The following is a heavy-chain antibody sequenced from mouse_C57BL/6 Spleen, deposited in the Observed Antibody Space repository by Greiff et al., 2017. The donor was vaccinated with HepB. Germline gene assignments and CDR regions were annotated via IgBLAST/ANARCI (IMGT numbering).Heavy chain of an antibody. V-gene: IGHV1-47*01. CDR1: GYTFTTYP. CDR3: ARSLTAQANYYAMDY. D-gene: IGHD3-2*02. J-gene: IGHJ4*01. Sequence: QVQLQQSGAELVKPGASVKMSCKASGYTFTTYPIEWMKQNHGKSLEWIGNFHPYNDDTKYNEKFKGKATLTVEKSSSTVYLELSRLTSDDAAVYYCARSLTAQANYYAMDYWGQGTSVTVSS. CDR2: FHPYNDDT.